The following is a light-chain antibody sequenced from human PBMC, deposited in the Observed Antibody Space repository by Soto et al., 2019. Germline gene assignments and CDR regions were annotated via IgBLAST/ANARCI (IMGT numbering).Light chain of an antibody. CDR3: QQYGSSPRT. Sequence: EIALTQSPGTLSLSPGXRATLSCRASQSVSSSYLAWYQQKPGQAPRLLIYGASSRATGIPDRFSGSGSGTDFTLTISRLETEDFAVYYCQQYGSSPRTFGQGTKVDIK. J-gene: IGKJ2*01. CDR1: QSVSSSY. V-gene: IGKV3-20*01. CDR2: GAS.